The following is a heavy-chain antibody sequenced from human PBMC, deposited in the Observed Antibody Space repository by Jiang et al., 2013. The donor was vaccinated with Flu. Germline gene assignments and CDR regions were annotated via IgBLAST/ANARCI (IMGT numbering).Heavy chain of an antibody. CDR3: ARSVRLYDYVWGSYHFYYFDY. J-gene: IGHJ4*02. D-gene: IGHD3-16*02. V-gene: IGHV3-23*01. Sequence: RLSCAASEFTFSSYSMTWVRQAPGKGLEWVSVISGSEGHTNYADSVKGRFTVSRDNSKSTLYLQMNSLRAEDTALYYCARSVRLYDYVWGSYHFYYFDYWGQGTLVTVSS. CDR2: ISGSEGHT. CDR1: EFTFSSYS.